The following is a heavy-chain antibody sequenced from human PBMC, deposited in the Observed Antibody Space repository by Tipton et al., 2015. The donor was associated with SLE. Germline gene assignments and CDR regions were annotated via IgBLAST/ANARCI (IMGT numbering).Heavy chain of an antibody. Sequence: QLVQSGAEVKKPGSSVKVSCKASGGTFSSYAFSWVRQAPGQGLAWMGVIIPVFGTSDLAQNFQGRATLTADESTSTAYMELSSLRSDDTAEYYCVVAVPGAHGDLHYWGRGTLVTVSS. CDR1: GGTFSSYA. J-gene: IGHJ4*02. D-gene: IGHD2-2*01. CDR3: VVAVPGAHGDLHY. CDR2: IIPVFGTS. V-gene: IGHV1-69*01.